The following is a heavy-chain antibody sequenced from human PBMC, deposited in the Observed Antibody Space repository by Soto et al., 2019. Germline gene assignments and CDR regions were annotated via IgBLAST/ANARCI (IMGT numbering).Heavy chain of an antibody. CDR1: GGSISSGGYY. V-gene: IGHV4-31*03. CDR2: IYYSGST. Sequence: PSETLSLTCTVSGGSISSGGYYRSWIRQHPGKGLEWIGYIYYSGSTYYNPSLKSRVTISVDTSKNQFSLKLSSVTAADTAVYYCARAGEGAVITTGYYFDYWGQGTLVTVSS. J-gene: IGHJ4*02. CDR3: ARAGEGAVITTGYYFDY. D-gene: IGHD3-22*01.